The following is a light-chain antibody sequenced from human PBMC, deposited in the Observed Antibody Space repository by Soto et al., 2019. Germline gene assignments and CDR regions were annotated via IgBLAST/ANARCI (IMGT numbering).Light chain of an antibody. CDR3: QQYNSYWT. J-gene: IGKJ1*01. V-gene: IGKV1-8*01. CDR2: AAS. Sequence: AIRMTQSPSSLSASTVDRVTITCRASQGISSYLAWYQQKPGKAPKLLIYAASTLQSGVPSRFSGSGSGTDFTLTISCLQSDDFATYYCQQYNSYWTFGQGTKVDIK. CDR1: QGISSY.